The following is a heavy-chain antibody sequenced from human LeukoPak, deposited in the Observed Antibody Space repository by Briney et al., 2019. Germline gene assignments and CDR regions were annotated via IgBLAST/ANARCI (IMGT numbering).Heavy chain of an antibody. Sequence: PSQTLSLTCTVSGGSISSYYWSWIRQPPGKGLEWIGYIYYSGSTNYNPSLKSRVTISVDTSKNQFSLKLSSVTAADTAVYYCATARGVYYGSGSIYYYGMDVWGQGTTVTVSS. V-gene: IGHV4-59*01. CDR3: ATARGVYYGSGSIYYYGMDV. CDR2: IYYSGST. J-gene: IGHJ6*02. CDR1: GGSISSYY. D-gene: IGHD3-10*01.